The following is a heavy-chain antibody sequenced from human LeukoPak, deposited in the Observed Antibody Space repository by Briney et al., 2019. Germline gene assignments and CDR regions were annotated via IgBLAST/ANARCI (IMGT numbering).Heavy chain of an antibody. Sequence: GGSLRLSCAASGFTFSSYEMSWVRQAPGKGLEWVSYILNSGTTTYYADSVKGRFTISRDNAKNSLYLQMNSLRAEDTGVYYCARDAPDNWGQGILVTVSS. CDR2: ILNSGTTT. CDR3: ARDAPDN. V-gene: IGHV3-48*03. CDR1: GFTFSSYE. J-gene: IGHJ4*02.